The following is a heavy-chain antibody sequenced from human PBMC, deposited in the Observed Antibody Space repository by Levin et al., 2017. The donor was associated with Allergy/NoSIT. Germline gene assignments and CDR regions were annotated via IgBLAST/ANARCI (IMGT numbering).Heavy chain of an antibody. J-gene: IGHJ4*02. D-gene: IGHD2-2*01. CDR3: ARDGRSAATPSW. CDR2: IKQDGTEK. V-gene: IGHV3-7*04. Sequence: GGSLRLSCAASGFTFSNSWMSWVRQAPGKGLEGVANIKQDGTEKYYVDSVKGRFTISRDNAKNSLYLQMNSLRAEDTAVYYCARDGRSAATPSWWGQGTLVTVSS. CDR1: GFTFSNSW.